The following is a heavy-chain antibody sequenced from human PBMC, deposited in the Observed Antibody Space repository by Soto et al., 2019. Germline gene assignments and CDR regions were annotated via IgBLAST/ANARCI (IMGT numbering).Heavy chain of an antibody. CDR2: LSSSGTTI. CDR3: ARDHDAFDI. J-gene: IGHJ3*02. Sequence: PGGSLRLSCAASGFTFSDYYMSWIRQAPGKGLEWLSYLSSSGTTIYYTDSVNGQFTISRDNAKNSLYLQMDSLRAEDTAVYYCARDHDAFDIWGQGTMVTVSS. CDR1: GFTFSDYY. V-gene: IGHV3-11*01.